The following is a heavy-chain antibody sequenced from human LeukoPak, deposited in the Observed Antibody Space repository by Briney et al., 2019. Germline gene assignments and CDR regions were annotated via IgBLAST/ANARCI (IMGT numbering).Heavy chain of an antibody. V-gene: IGHV1-69*05. Sequence: SVKVSCKASGGTFSSYAISWVRQAPGQGLEWMGGIIPIFGTANYAQKFQGRVTITTDESTSTAYMELSSLRSEDTAVYYCARVSTYGYYENYAFDIWGQGTMVTVSS. CDR2: IIPIFGTA. J-gene: IGHJ3*02. CDR1: GGTFSSYA. CDR3: ARVSTYGYYENYAFDI. D-gene: IGHD5-18*01.